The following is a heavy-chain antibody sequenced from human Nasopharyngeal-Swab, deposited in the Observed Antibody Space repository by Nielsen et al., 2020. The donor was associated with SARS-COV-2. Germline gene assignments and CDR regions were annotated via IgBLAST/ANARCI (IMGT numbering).Heavy chain of an antibody. D-gene: IGHD4-17*01. V-gene: IGHV3-21*01. CDR3: ARVGVFTAYGDYEEDYYYYMDV. CDR1: GFNFSSYS. Sequence: GESLKISFAASGFNFSSYSINWVRPAPGKGLEWVSSISSSSSYIYYADSVKGRFTISRDNAKNSLYLQMNSLRAEDTAVYYCARVGVFTAYGDYEEDYYYYMDVWGKGTTVTVSS. CDR2: ISSSSSYI. J-gene: IGHJ6*03.